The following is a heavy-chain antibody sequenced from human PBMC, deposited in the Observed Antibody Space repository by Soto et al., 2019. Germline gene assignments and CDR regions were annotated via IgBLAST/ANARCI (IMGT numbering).Heavy chain of an antibody. D-gene: IGHD1-1*01. CDR3: VRQEDDGSATPENAFDI. J-gene: IGHJ3*02. CDR1: GVSISMSRCY. CDR2: ISYTGTT. Sequence: LSLTCTVSGVSISMSRCYWFLVRQSPGMGLEWIGSISYTGTTYYSPSLKGRVSIFVDTSTSQFSLSLTSMTAADTAVYYCVRQEDDGSATPENAFDIWGQGTLVTVSS. V-gene: IGHV4-39*01.